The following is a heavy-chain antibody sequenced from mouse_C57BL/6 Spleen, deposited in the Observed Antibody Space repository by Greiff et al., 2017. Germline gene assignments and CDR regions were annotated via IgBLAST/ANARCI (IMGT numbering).Heavy chain of an antibody. J-gene: IGHJ2*01. V-gene: IGHV6-3*01. CDR1: GFTFSNYW. CDR2: IRLKSDNYAT. CDR3: TGPLFITTVVDFDY. D-gene: IGHD1-1*01. Sequence: EVKLVESGGGLVQPGGSMKLSCVASGFTFSNYWMNWVRQSPEKGLEWVAQIRLKSDNYATHYAESVKGRFTISRDDSKSSVYLQMNNLRAEDTGIYDCTGPLFITTVVDFDYWGQGTTLTVSS.